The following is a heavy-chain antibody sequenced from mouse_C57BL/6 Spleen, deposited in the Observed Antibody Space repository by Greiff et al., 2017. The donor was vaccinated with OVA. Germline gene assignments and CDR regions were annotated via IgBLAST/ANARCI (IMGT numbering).Heavy chain of an antibody. V-gene: IGHV5-6*01. CDR3: ARQRDLYFDV. J-gene: IGHJ1*03. CDR2: ISSGGSYT. Sequence: EVNVVESGGDLVKPGGSLKLSCAASGFTFSSYGMSWVRQTPDKRLEWVATISSGGSYTYYPDSVKGRFTISRDNAKNTLYLQMSSLKSEDTAMYYCARQRDLYFDVWGTGTTVTVSS. CDR1: GFTFSSYG.